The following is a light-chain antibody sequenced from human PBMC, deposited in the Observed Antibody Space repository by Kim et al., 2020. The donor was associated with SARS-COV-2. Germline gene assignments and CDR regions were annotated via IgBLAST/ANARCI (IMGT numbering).Light chain of an antibody. Sequence: GWTVTLTCALPSGPVSSSHYPSWYQQTPGQTPRTLIYRANSRSVGVPDRFSGAILGDKAALTITGAQADDEAEYYCVLYLGSGIWVFGGGTQLTVL. V-gene: IGLV8-61*01. CDR2: RAN. CDR3: VLYLGSGIWV. J-gene: IGLJ3*02. CDR1: SGPVSSSHY.